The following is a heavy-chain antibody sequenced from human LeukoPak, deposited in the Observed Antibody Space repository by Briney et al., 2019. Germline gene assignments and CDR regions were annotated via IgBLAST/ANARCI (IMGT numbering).Heavy chain of an antibody. V-gene: IGHV1-2*06. D-gene: IGHD4/OR15-4a*01. J-gene: IGHJ4*02. Sequence: GASVKVSCKASGYTFTDYFVHWVRLVPGQGLEWMGRIGPNSGATNYAEKFRGRVTMARDTSINTVYMEMSSLRSDDTAVYYCARDLWGWGSDYLDYWGQGTLVTVS. CDR1: GYTFTDYF. CDR2: IGPNSGAT. CDR3: ARDLWGWGSDYLDY.